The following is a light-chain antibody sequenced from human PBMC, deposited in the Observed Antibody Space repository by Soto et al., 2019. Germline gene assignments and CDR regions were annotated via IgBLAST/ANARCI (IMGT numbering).Light chain of an antibody. J-gene: IGKJ5*01. CDR3: QQSYKMPS. Sequence: IRLTQSPSSLPAPVRYRLTSTCRASRNVSIYLNWYQHKPGKGPTLLIHATSNLQIGVPSRFSGSGSGTEFTLTISSLEPEDFGTYYCQQSYKMPSFGQGTRLEIK. V-gene: IGKV1-39*01. CDR1: RNVSIY. CDR2: ATS.